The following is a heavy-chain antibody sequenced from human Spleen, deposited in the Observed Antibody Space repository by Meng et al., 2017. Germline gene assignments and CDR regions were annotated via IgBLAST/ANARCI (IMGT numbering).Heavy chain of an antibody. D-gene: IGHD2-2*01. CDR1: GYTFSDFG. Sequence: ASVKVSCKASGYTFSDFGISWVRQAPGQGLEWMGWTSVYNGNTNYAQKFQGRVTITTDESTSTVYMELTRLTSEDTAVYFCARKAGNCISTTCYSLDYWGQGTLVTVSS. J-gene: IGHJ4*02. V-gene: IGHV1-18*01. CDR3: ARKAGNCISTTCYSLDY. CDR2: TSVYNGNT.